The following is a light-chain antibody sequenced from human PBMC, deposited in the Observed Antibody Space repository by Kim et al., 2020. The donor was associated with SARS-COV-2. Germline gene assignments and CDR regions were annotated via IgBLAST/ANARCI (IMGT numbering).Light chain of an antibody. CDR2: DAA. CDR1: QSISTW. CDR3: QQYKTYSLFS. V-gene: IGKV1-5*01. Sequence: AVGDRVTITCRASQSISTWLAWYQQKPGKAPKLLISDAASWESGVPSRFSGSGSGTEFTLSINSLQPDDFATYYCQQYKTYSLFSFGGGTKVDIK. J-gene: IGKJ4*01.